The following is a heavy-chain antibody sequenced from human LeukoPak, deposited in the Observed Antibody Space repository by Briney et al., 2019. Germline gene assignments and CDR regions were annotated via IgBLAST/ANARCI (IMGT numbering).Heavy chain of an antibody. Sequence: PSETLSLTCTVSGYSISSGYYWGWIRQPPGEGLEWIGSIYHSGSTYYNPSLKSRVTISVDTYKNQFSLKLSSVTAADTAVYYCARWMDDYGDCWGQGTLVTVSS. CDR1: GYSISSGYY. CDR3: ARWMDDYGDC. V-gene: IGHV4-38-2*02. CDR2: IYHSGST. D-gene: IGHD2-2*03. J-gene: IGHJ4*02.